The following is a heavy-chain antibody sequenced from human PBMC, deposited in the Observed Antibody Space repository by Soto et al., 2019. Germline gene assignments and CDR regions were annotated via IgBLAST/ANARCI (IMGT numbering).Heavy chain of an antibody. D-gene: IGHD4-17*01. V-gene: IGHV1-8*01. CDR3: ARGLRTTVTTYWFDP. CDR1: GYTFTSYD. J-gene: IGHJ5*02. Sequence: GASVKVSCKASGYTFTSYDINWVRQATGQGLEWMGWMNPNSGNTGYAQKFQGRVTMTRNTSISTAYMELSSLRSEDTAVYYCARGLRTTVTTYWFDPWGQGTLVTAPQ. CDR2: MNPNSGNT.